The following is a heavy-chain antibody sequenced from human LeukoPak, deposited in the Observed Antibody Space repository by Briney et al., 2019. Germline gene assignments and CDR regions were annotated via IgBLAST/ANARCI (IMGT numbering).Heavy chain of an antibody. D-gene: IGHD6-13*01. CDR1: GFTVSSNY. CDR2: IYSGGST. V-gene: IGHV3-66*01. CDR3: ARDPGLAAAGSTYYYYGMDV. J-gene: IGHJ6*02. Sequence: GGSLRLSCAASGFTVSSNYMSWVRQAPGKGLEWVSVIYSGGSTYYADSVKGRFTISRDNSKNTLYLQMNSLRAEDTAVYHCARDPGLAAAGSTYYYYGMDVWGQGTTVTVSS.